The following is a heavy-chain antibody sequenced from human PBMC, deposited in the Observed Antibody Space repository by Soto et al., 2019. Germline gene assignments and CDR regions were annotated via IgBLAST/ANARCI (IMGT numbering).Heavy chain of an antibody. J-gene: IGHJ4*02. CDR3: ARDQGRGCSGGRCFSAPLDY. V-gene: IGHV1-18*01. CDR2: ISTYNGNT. CDR1: GYSFTSYG. D-gene: IGHD2-15*01. Sequence: ASVKVSCKASGYSFTSYGFSWVRQAPGQGLEWMGWISTYNGNTYYAQKFQGRVTMTTDTSTSTAYMELRSLGSDDTAVYYCARDQGRGCSGGRCFSAPLDYWGQGALVTVYS.